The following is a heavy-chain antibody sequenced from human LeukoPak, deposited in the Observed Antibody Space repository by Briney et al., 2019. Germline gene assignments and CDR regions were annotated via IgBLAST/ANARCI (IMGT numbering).Heavy chain of an antibody. V-gene: IGHV3-64*01. CDR2: ISSNGGST. D-gene: IGHD3-16*02. CDR3: ARDHESYVWGSYRNNYFDY. CDR1: GFTFSSYA. Sequence: GGSLRLSCAASGFTFSSYAMHWVRQAPGKGLEYVSAISSNGGSTYYANSVKGRFTISRDNSKNTLYLQMGSLRAEDMAVYYCARDHESYVWGSYRNNYFDYWGQGTLVTVSS. J-gene: IGHJ4*02.